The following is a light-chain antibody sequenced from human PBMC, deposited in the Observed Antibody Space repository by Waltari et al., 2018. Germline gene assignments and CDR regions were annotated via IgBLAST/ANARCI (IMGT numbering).Light chain of an antibody. CDR1: SSDVGCYNL. V-gene: IGLV2-23*02. J-gene: IGLJ1*01. Sequence: QSALTQPASVSGSPGQSLTISCTGTSSDVGCYNLVSWYQQHPGKAPKLMIYEVSKRPSGVSNRFSGSKSGNTASLTISGLQAEDEADYYCCSYAGSSTFVFGTGTKVTVL. CDR3: CSYAGSSTFV. CDR2: EVS.